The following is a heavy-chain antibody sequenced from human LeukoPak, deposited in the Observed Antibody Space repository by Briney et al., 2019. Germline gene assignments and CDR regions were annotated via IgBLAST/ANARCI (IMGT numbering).Heavy chain of an antibody. CDR3: ASYKNYYGSGTHFDY. Sequence: SVKVSXKASGGTLSSYAISWVRQAPGQGLEWMGRIIPIFGTANYAQKFQGRVTITTDESTSTAYMELSSLRSEDTAVYYCASYKNYYGSGTHFDYWGQGTLVTVSS. V-gene: IGHV1-69*05. CDR1: GGTLSSYA. CDR2: IIPIFGTA. J-gene: IGHJ4*02. D-gene: IGHD3-10*01.